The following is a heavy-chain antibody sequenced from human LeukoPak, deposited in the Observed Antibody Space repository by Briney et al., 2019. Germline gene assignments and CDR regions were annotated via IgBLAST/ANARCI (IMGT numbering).Heavy chain of an antibody. CDR3: ARGRAYYDSSGYSYYFDY. Sequence: RASVKVSCKASGYTFTSYAMHWVRQAPGQRLEWMGWINAGNGNTKYSQKFQGRVTITRDTSASTAYMELSSLRSEDTAVYYCARGRAYYDSSGYSYYFDYWGQGTLVTVSS. D-gene: IGHD3-22*01. V-gene: IGHV1-3*01. CDR1: GYTFTSYA. J-gene: IGHJ4*02. CDR2: INAGNGNT.